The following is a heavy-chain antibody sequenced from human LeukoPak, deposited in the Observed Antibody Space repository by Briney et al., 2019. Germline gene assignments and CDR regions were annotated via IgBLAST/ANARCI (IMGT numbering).Heavy chain of an antibody. CDR2: IYYSGST. Sequence: SETLSLTCTVSGGSISSYYWSWIRRPPGKGLEWIGYIYYSGSTNYNPSLKSRVTISVDTSKNQFSLKLSSVTAADTAVYYCARHQVDYYDSSSFDYWGQGTLVTVSS. V-gene: IGHV4-59*08. CDR3: ARHQVDYYDSSSFDY. D-gene: IGHD3-22*01. CDR1: GGSISSYY. J-gene: IGHJ4*02.